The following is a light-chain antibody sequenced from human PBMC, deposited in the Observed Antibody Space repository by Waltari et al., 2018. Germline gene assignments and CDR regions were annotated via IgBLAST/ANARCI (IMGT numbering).Light chain of an antibody. V-gene: IGLV2-11*01. J-gene: IGLJ3*02. CDR3: SSTAGDYTWV. CDR1: SSDVGAYNS. CDR2: DVS. Sequence: QSALTQPRSVSGSPGQPVALSCTGTSSDVGAYNSVTWYQHHPGKAHKLIIFDVSKRPSGVPDRFSGSKSGNTASLTISGLQAEDEADYYCSSTAGDYTWVFGGGTKLTVL.